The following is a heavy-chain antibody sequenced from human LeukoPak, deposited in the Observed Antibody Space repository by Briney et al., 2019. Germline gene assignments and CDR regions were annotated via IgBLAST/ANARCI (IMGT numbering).Heavy chain of an antibody. J-gene: IGHJ4*02. CDR3: TRVRIAVAGRGRYFDY. V-gene: IGHV3-49*04. CDR2: IRSKAYGGTT. CDR1: GFTFGDYA. D-gene: IGHD6-19*01. Sequence: HPGRSLRLSCTACGFTFGDYAMSWVRQAPGKGLKWVGFIRSKAYGGTTEYAASVKGRFTISRDDSKSIAYLQMNSLKTEDTAVHYCTRVRIAVAGRGRYFDYWGQGTLVTVSS.